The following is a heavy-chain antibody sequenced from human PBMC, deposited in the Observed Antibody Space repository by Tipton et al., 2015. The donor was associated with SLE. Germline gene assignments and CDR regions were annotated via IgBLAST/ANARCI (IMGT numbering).Heavy chain of an antibody. CDR2: MNQDGNER. CDR3: AKARTTVTSYDAFDI. J-gene: IGHJ3*02. V-gene: IGHV3-7*03. Sequence: SLRLSCAASRISFSSYWMSWVRQAPGKGPEWVANMNQDGNERYYAESVKGRFTISRDNSRNTLSLEMNSLRAEDTAVYYCAKARTTVTSYDAFDIWGQGTMVTVSS. CDR1: RISFSSYW. D-gene: IGHD4-17*01.